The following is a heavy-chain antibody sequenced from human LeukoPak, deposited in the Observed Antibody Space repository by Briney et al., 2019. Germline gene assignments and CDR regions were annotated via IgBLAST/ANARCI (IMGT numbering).Heavy chain of an antibody. V-gene: IGHV3-23*01. CDR3: AKDSRRYGDSADY. CDR1: GFTFSSYA. J-gene: IGHJ4*02. CDR2: ISNSGGST. D-gene: IGHD4-17*01. Sequence: PGGSLRLSCAASGFTFSSYAMSWVRQAPGKGLEWVSAISNSGGSTYYADSVKGRFTISRDNSKNTLYLQMNSLRAEDTAVYYCAKDSRRYGDSADYWGQGTLVTVSA.